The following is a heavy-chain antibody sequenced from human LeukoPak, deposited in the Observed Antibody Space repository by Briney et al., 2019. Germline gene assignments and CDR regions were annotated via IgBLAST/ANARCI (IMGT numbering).Heavy chain of an antibody. CDR2: ISAYNGNT. CDR1: GYTFTSYG. D-gene: IGHD6-13*01. Sequence: ASVKVSCKASGYTFTSYGISWVRQAPGQGLEWMGWISAYNGNTNYAQKFQGRVTITADKSTSTAYMELSSLRSEDTAVYYCARGAAGTDYWGQGTLVTVSS. J-gene: IGHJ4*02. CDR3: ARGAAGTDY. V-gene: IGHV1-18*01.